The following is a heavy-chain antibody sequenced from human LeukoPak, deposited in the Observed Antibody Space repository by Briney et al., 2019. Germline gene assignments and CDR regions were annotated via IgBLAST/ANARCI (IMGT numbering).Heavy chain of an antibody. V-gene: IGHV3-7*04. Sequence: PGGSLRLSCAASGFTFSSYWMNWVRQAPGKGLEWVANIKQDGSEKYYVDSVKGRFTISRDNAKNSLYLQMNSLRAEDTAVYYCARGDFWSGLRNYMEWFDPWGQGTLVTVSS. CDR1: GFTFSSYW. CDR3: ARGDFWSGLRNYMEWFDP. CDR2: IKQDGSEK. D-gene: IGHD3-3*01. J-gene: IGHJ5*02.